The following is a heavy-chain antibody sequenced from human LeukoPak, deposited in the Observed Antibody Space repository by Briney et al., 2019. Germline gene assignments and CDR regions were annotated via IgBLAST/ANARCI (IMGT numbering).Heavy chain of an antibody. CDR2: SYYSGST. CDR1: GGSITSGRYY. D-gene: IGHD3-9*01. J-gene: IGHJ4*02. CDR3: ARATYDLLTGYYLDS. V-gene: IGHV4-31*03. Sequence: SQTLSLTCSVSGGSITSGRYYWTWIRQYPEKGLEWIVYSYYSGSTHFKSSLKSRATISLDKSKNQFSLNLTSATAADTAVYYCARATYDLLTGYYLDSWGQGTLVTVSS.